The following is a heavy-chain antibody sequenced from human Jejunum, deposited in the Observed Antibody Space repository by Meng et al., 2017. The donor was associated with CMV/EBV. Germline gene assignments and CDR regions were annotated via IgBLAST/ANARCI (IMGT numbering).Heavy chain of an antibody. V-gene: IGHV1-18*01. CDR1: SFTTTNNS. Sequence: QAQRGQVGGEVKKPWASGNVSDTATSFTTTNNSINWVRQAPRQGLEWMGWINAYNGDTNNAQTLQGKVTMTTDTSTGTAYMELRSLRSDDTAVYYCARVEVGITSGDYWGQGTLVTVSS. D-gene: IGHD1-26*01. CDR2: INAYNGDT. CDR3: ARVEVGITSGDY. J-gene: IGHJ4*02.